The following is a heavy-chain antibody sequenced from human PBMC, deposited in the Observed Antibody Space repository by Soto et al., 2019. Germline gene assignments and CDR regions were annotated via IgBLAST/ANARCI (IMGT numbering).Heavy chain of an antibody. J-gene: IGHJ4*02. Sequence: GGSLRLSCAASGFTFSSYWMSWVRQAPGKGLEWVANIKQDGSEKYYVDSVKGRFTISRDNAKNSLYLQMNSLGAEDTAVYYCARGFAITRYYDYIWGSYRYTGLGKPGFDYWGQGTLVTVSS. D-gene: IGHD3-16*02. CDR1: GFTFSSYW. CDR2: IKQDGSEK. V-gene: IGHV3-7*01. CDR3: ARGFAITRYYDYIWGSYRYTGLGKPGFDY.